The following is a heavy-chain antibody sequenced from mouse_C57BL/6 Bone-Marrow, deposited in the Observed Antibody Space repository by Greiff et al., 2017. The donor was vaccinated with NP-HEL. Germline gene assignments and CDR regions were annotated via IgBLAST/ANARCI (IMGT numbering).Heavy chain of an antibody. CDR2: IHPNSGST. CDR3: ARRTEDYAMDY. Sequence: QVQLQQPGAELVKPGASVKLSCKASGYTFTSYWMHWVKQRPGQGLEWIGMIHPNSGSTNYNEKFKSKATLTVDKSSSTAYMQLSSLTSEDSAVYYCARRTEDYAMDYWGHGTSVTVSS. J-gene: IGHJ4*01. CDR1: GYTFTSYW. V-gene: IGHV1-64*01.